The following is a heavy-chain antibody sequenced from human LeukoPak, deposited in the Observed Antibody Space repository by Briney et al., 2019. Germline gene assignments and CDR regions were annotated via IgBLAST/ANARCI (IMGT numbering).Heavy chain of an antibody. CDR3: AKEVRSSSGWYSDY. CDR1: GFTFSSYG. Sequence: GGSLRLSCAASGFTFSSYGMHWVRQAPGKGLEWVAFIRYDGSNKYYADSVKGRFTISRDNSKNTLYLQMNSLRAEDTAVYYCAKEVRSSSGWYSDYWGQGTLVTVSS. V-gene: IGHV3-30*02. CDR2: IRYDGSNK. J-gene: IGHJ4*02. D-gene: IGHD6-19*01.